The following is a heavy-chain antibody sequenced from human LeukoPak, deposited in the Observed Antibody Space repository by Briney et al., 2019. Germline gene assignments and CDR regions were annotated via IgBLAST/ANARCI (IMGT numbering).Heavy chain of an antibody. CDR2: VSDTSTLI. Sequence: GGSLRLSCVVSGFTFSTYTMNWVRQAPGEGLEWVSYVSDTSTLIYYAASVKGRFTISRDNAKNSLYLQMNSLRAEDTAMYYCARGTSRGSRYGFDSWGQGILVTVTS. CDR3: ARGTSRGSRYGFDS. CDR1: GFTFSTYT. V-gene: IGHV3-48*01. J-gene: IGHJ5*01. D-gene: IGHD6-19*01.